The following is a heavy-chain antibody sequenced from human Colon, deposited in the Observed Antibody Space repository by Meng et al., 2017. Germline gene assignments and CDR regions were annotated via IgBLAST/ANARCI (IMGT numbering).Heavy chain of an antibody. V-gene: IGHV1-18*01. CDR1: GYTFTNNG. CDR2: ISAYNGDT. Sequence: ASVKVSCKASGYTFTNNGISWVRQAPGQGLEWMGWISAYNGDTHYAQNLQGRVTMTTDTSTNTAYMELRSLRSDDTAVYYCARDSAIVGAKYYFDDWGQGTLVTVYS. D-gene: IGHD1-26*01. CDR3: ARDSAIVGAKYYFDD. J-gene: IGHJ4*02.